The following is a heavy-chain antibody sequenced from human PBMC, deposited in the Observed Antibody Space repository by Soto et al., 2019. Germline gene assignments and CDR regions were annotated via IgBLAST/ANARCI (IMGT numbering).Heavy chain of an antibody. J-gene: IGHJ6*02. Sequence: GGSLRLSCAASGFTVSVNLMNWVRQAPGKGLEWVSVINSGGSTDYADSVKGRFTISRDISKNTLYLQMNSLRAEDTAVYYCARENYYYGMDVWRQGTTVTVSS. V-gene: IGHV3-66*01. CDR3: ARENYYYGMDV. CDR1: GFTVSVNL. CDR2: INSGGST.